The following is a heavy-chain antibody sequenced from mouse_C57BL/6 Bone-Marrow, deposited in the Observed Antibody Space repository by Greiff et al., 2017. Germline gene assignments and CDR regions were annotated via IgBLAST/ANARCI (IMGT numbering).Heavy chain of an antibody. CDR3: ARWSPFAY. V-gene: IGHV5-17*01. Sequence: EVQVVESGGGLVKPGGSLKLSCAASGFTFSDYGMHWVRQAPEKGLEWVAYISSGSSTIYYADTVNGRFTISRDNAKNTLFLQMTSLRSEDTAMYYCARWSPFAYWGQGTLVTVSA. J-gene: IGHJ3*01. CDR2: ISSGSSTI. D-gene: IGHD1-1*02. CDR1: GFTFSDYG.